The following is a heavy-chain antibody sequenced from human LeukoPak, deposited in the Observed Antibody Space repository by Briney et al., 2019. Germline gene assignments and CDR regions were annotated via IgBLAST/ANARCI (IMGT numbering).Heavy chain of an antibody. D-gene: IGHD3-22*01. Sequence: GGSLRLSCAASGFTFSDYYMSWIRQAPGKGLEWVSYISSSGSTIYYADSVKGRFTISRDNAKNSLYLQMNSLRAEDTPVYYCARDLSHYYDSSGYYYLGDYWGQGTLVTVSS. CDR1: GFTFSDYY. V-gene: IGHV3-11*04. CDR2: ISSSGSTI. J-gene: IGHJ4*02. CDR3: ARDLSHYYDSSGYYYLGDY.